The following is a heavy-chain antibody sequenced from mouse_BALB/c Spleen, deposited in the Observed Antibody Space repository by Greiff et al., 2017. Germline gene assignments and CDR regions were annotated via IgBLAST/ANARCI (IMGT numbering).Heavy chain of an antibody. J-gene: IGHJ2*01. D-gene: IGHD1-1*01. CDR1: GYSFTSYW. CDR2: IYPGSGST. V-gene: IGHV1S22*01. CDR3: TKDRGLRSKCFDY. Sequence: LQQPGPELVRPAPSVSLSCKVSGYSFTSYWMHWVKQRPGQGLEWIGNIYPGSGSTNYDETFKSKATLTVDTSSSTAYMQLSSLTSDDSAVYYCTKDRGLRSKCFDYWGQGTTLTVSS.